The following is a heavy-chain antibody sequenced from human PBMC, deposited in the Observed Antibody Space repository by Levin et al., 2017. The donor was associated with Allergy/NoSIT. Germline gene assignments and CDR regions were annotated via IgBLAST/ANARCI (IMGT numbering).Heavy chain of an antibody. J-gene: IGHJ4*02. CDR2: ISYDGSNK. Sequence: PGGSLRLSCAASGFTFSSSGMHWVRQAPGKGLEWVAVISYDGSNKYYADSVKGRFTISRDSSKNTLYLLMNSLRAEDTAVYYCAKDKSSSWSIDYWGQGTLVTVSS. V-gene: IGHV3-30*18. D-gene: IGHD6-13*01. CDR1: GFTFSSSG. CDR3: AKDKSSSWSIDY.